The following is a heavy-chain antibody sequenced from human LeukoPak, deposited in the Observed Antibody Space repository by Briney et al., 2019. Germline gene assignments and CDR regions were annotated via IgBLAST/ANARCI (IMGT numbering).Heavy chain of an antibody. CDR1: GFTFSSCS. V-gene: IGHV3-21*01. J-gene: IGHJ4*02. CDR2: ISSSSSYI. CDR3: ARDPRIAARKPFDY. Sequence: TPGGSLRLSCAASGFTFSSCSMNWVRQAPGKGLEWVSSISSSSSYIYYADSVKGRFTISRDNAKNSLCLQMNSLRAEDTAVYYCARDPRIAARKPFDYWGQGTLVTVSS. D-gene: IGHD6-6*01.